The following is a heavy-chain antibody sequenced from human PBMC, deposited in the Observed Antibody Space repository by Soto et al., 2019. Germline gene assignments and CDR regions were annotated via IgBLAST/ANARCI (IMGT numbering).Heavy chain of an antibody. J-gene: IGHJ4*02. CDR2: ISPNSGGT. Sequence: ASVKVSCKASGYTFTVYYMHWVRQAPGQGLEWMGWISPNSGGTMYPQKFQGRVTMTWDTSISTAYMALTRLRSDDTAVYYCARDLAKYRVSSGVDFWGQGTLVTVSS. V-gene: IGHV1-2*02. CDR3: ARDLAKYRVSSGVDF. CDR1: GYTFTVYY. D-gene: IGHD6-6*01.